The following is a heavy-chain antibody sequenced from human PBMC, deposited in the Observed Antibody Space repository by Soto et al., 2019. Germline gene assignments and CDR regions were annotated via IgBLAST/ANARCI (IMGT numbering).Heavy chain of an antibody. D-gene: IGHD3-10*01. V-gene: IGHV1-69*13. CDR2: IIPIIGTP. CDR3: ARDLEFRDGNISHLDY. J-gene: IGHJ4*02. CDR1: GGTFRNHV. Sequence: SVKVSCKASGGTFRNHVFNWVRQAPGQGLEWMGGIIPIIGTPNYAQKFQGRVTITADASTNTVYLEVSSLRSQDTAVYCCARDLEFRDGNISHLDYWGQGTLVTVSS.